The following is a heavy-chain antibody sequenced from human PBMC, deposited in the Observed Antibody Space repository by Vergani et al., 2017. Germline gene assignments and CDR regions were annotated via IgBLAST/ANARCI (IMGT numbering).Heavy chain of an antibody. CDR1: GGSISSSSYY. CDR3: VQNLGGLLPPCAFDM. J-gene: IGHJ3*02. Sequence: QLQLQESGPGLVKPSETLSLTCTVSGGSISSSSYYWGWIRQPPGKGLEWIGSIYYSGSTYYNPSLKSRVTISVDTSKNQFSLKLSSVTAADTAVYYCVQNLGGLLPPCAFDMWGQGTMVTVSS. V-gene: IGHV4-39*07. D-gene: IGHD3-10*01. CDR2: IYYSGST.